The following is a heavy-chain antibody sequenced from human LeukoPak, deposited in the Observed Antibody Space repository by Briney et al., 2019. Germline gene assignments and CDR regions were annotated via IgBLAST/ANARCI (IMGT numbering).Heavy chain of an antibody. CDR1: GGSISSYY. Sequence: PSETLSLTCTVSGGSISSYYWSWSRQPPGKGLEWIGYIYYSGSTNYNPSLKSRVTISVDTSKNQFSLKLSSVTAADTAVYYCARGVDYYGVWGQGTLVTVSS. V-gene: IGHV4-59*01. CDR2: IYYSGST. J-gene: IGHJ4*02. CDR3: ARGVDYYGV. D-gene: IGHD3-10*01.